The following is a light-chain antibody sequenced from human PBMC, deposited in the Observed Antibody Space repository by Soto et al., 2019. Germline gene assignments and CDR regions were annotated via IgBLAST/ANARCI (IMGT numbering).Light chain of an antibody. Sequence: DILMTQSPSSVSASVGDRVSINCRASQGISSWLAWYQQKPGKAPKLLISYASTLQSGVPSRFTGSGSGTNFTLTITSMRAEAFATYYCQQANSFPHTFGQGTKVDI. V-gene: IGKV1-12*01. CDR1: QGISSW. CDR2: YAS. J-gene: IGKJ2*01. CDR3: QQANSFPHT.